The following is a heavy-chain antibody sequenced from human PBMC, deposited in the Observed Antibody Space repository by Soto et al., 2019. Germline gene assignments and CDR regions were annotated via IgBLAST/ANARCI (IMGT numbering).Heavy chain of an antibody. D-gene: IGHD6-13*01. CDR1: GGSFSGYY. CDR3: ARGPRGQQLPRYYYYGMDV. V-gene: IGHV4-34*01. CDR2: INHSGST. Sequence: PSEALSLTCAVYGGSFSGYYWSWIRQPPGKGLEWIGEINHSGSTNYNPSLKSRVTISVDTSKNQFSLKLSSVTAADTAVYYCARGPRGQQLPRYYYYGMDVWGQGTTVTVSS. J-gene: IGHJ6*02.